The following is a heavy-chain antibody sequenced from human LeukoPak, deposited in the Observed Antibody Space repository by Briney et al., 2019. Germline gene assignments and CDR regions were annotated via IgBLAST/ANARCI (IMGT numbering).Heavy chain of an antibody. V-gene: IGHV3-30-3*01. J-gene: IGHJ4*02. CDR3: ARDTAMASDY. D-gene: IGHD5-18*01. CDR1: GFTFSSCA. Sequence: GSRRLSCAASGFTFSSCALHWVRQAPGEGLEWVAVISYDGSNKYYAASVKGRFTISRDNSKNTLYLQMNSLRAEDTAVYYCARDTAMASDYWGQGTLVTVSS. CDR2: ISYDGSNK.